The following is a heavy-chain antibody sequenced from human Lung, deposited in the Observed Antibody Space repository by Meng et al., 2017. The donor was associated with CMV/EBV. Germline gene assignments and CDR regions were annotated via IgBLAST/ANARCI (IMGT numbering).Heavy chain of an antibody. CDR3: ARVFGVVVPLEGCMDV. D-gene: IGHD2-2*01. J-gene: IGHJ6*02. CDR1: GYTFTGNY. Sequence: ASVKVSCKASGYTFTGNYMHWVRQAPGQGLEWMGWINPNSGGTNYAQKFQGRVTMTRDTSISTAYMELSRLRSDDTAVYYCARVFGVVVPLEGCMDVWGQGTTVTVSS. V-gene: IGHV1-2*02. CDR2: INPNSGGT.